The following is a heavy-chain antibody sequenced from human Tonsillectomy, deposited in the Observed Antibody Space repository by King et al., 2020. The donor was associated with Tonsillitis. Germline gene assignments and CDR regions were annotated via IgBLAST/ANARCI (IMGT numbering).Heavy chain of an antibody. V-gene: IGHV3-11*01. D-gene: IGHD3-3*01. CDR1: GFTFIDYY. CDR3: ARVYDFWSGHYYYGMDV. Sequence: QLVQSGGGLVKPGVSLRLSCAASGFTFIDYYMSWIRQAPGKVLEWVSYISSSGSTIYYADSVKGRFTISRDNAKNSLYLQMNSLRAEDTAVYYCARVYDFWSGHYYYGMDVWGQGTTVTVSS. J-gene: IGHJ6*02. CDR2: ISSSGSTI.